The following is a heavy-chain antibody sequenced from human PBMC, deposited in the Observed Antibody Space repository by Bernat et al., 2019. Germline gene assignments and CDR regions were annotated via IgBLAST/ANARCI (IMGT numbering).Heavy chain of an antibody. CDR2: ISYDGSNK. V-gene: IGHV3-30-3*01. J-gene: IGHJ6*02. CDR1: GFTFSSYA. CDR3: ARDPQGSSWYFRILDYYYGIDV. D-gene: IGHD6-13*01. Sequence: QVQLVESGGGVVQPVRSLRLSCAASGFTFSSYAMHWVRQAPGKGLEWVAVISYDGSNKYYADSVKGRFTISRDNSKNTLYLQMNSLRAEDTAVYYCARDPQGSSWYFRILDYYYGIDVWGQGPTVTVSS.